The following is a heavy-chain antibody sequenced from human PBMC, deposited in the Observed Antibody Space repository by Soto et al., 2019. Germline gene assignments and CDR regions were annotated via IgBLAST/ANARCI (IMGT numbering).Heavy chain of an antibody. CDR1: GFRSSNYA. D-gene: IGHD3-3*01. CDR3: ERLGRIYGVVPSDVCCGLDV. V-gene: IGHV3-30-3*01. CDR2: LSYGGTNE. Sequence: QVQMVESGGGVVQPGRSLRLSCAVSGFRSSNYAMNWVRQAPDKGLEWVSVLSYGGTNEYYADSVKGRFTISRDNSKNILYLQMNSLRPDVTAVYFCERLGRIYGVVPSDVCCGLDVWGQGTAVSVSS. J-gene: IGHJ6*02.